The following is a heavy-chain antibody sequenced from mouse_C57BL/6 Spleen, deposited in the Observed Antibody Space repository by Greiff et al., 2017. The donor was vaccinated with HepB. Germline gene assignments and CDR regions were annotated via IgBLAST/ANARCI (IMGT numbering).Heavy chain of an antibody. CDR1: GYSITSGYD. CDR3: AREGIYYGSSYGYFDV. V-gene: IGHV3-1*01. D-gene: IGHD1-1*01. CDR2: ISYSGST. Sequence: EVKLEESGPGMVKPSQSLSLTCTVTGYSITSGYDWHWIRHFPGNKLEWMGYISYSGSTNYNPSLKSRISITHDTSKNHFFLKLNSVTTEDTATYYCAREGIYYGSSYGYFDVWGTGTTVTVSS. J-gene: IGHJ1*03.